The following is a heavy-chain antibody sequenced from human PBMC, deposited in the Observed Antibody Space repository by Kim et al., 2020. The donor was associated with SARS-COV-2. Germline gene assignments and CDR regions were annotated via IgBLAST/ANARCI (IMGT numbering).Heavy chain of an antibody. CDR2: IVVYGDNT. CDR3: ASSPFVLWSGWQTTDFHYAMDL. CDR1: GFNLINSA. D-gene: IGHD3-3*01. V-gene: IGHV1-58*01. J-gene: IGHJ6*02. Sequence: SVKVSCKASGFNLINSAVQWVRQARGQRLEWMGWIVVYGDNTNYAQKFQDRVTMTGDVSTGSAYMELKSLRSEDTAVYYCASSPFVLWSGWQTTDFHYAMDLWGQGTTVNVSS.